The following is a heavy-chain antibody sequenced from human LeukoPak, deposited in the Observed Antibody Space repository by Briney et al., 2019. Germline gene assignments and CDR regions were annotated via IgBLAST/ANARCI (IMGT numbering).Heavy chain of an antibody. CDR2: ISSSSSYI. Sequence: GGSLRLSCAASGFTFSSYSMNWVRQAPGKGLEWVSSISSSSSYIYYADSVKGRFTISRDNAKNSLYLQMNSLRAEDTAVYYCARFRSSSSAVDYWGQGTLVTVSS. CDR3: ARFRSSSSAVDY. V-gene: IGHV3-21*01. CDR1: GFTFSSYS. J-gene: IGHJ4*02. D-gene: IGHD6-13*01.